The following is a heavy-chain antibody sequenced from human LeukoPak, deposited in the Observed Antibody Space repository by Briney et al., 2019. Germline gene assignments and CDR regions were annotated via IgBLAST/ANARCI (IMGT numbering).Heavy chain of an antibody. CDR2: ISSSSSTI. CDR1: GFTFSSYS. CDR3: ARDTYDSDAFDI. D-gene: IGHD3-22*01. V-gene: IGHV3-48*01. Sequence: TGGSLRLSCAASGFTFSSYSMNWVRQAPGKGLEWVSYISSSSSTIYYADSVKGRFTISRDNAKNSLYLQVNSLRAEDTAVYYCARDTYDSDAFDIWGQGTMVTVSS. J-gene: IGHJ3*02.